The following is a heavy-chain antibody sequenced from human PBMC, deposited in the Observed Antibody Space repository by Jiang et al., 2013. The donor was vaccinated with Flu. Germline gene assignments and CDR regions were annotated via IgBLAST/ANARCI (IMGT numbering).Heavy chain of an antibody. J-gene: IGHJ5*02. V-gene: IGHV6-1*01. CDR2: TYYRSKWYN. D-gene: IGHD2-15*01. CDR1: GDSVSSNSVA. Sequence: SQTLSLTCAISGDSVSSNSVAWNWIRQSPSRGLEWLGRTYYRSKWYNDYAVSVKSRITINPDTSKNQFSLQLNSVTPEDTAVYYCARAQGRRIDWFDPWGQGTLVTVSS. CDR3: ARAQGRRIDWFDP.